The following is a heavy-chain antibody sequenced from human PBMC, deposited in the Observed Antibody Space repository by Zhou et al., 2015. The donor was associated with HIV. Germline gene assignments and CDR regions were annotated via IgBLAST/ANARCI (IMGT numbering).Heavy chain of an antibody. CDR2: IIPIFGTA. J-gene: IGHJ4*02. Sequence: QVQLVQSGAEVKKPGSSVRISCKTSGDTFSNFAVSWVRQAPGRGLEWMGGIIPIFGTAKYTEKFQGRLTIAADKSTTTVYMHIXXTXRDATLTSCRDLIYDRDGYYPDFWGQGTLVTVSS. CDR1: GDTFSNFA. V-gene: IGHV1-69*06. D-gene: IGHD3-22*01. CDR3: DLIYDRDGYYPDF.